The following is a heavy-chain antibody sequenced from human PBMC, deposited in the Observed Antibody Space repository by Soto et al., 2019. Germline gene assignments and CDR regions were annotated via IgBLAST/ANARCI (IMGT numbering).Heavy chain of an antibody. V-gene: IGHV3-23*01. CDR3: AKAKRQWVGREGRGYCMVV. CDR1: GFTFSSYA. D-gene: IGHD6-19*01. Sequence: GGSLRLSCAASGFTFSSYAMSWVRQAPGKGLEWVSAISGRGGSTYYADSVKGRFTISRDNSKNTLYLQMNSLRAEDTAVYYCAKAKRQWVGREGRGYCMVVWGLGTTVTVSS. CDR2: ISGRGGST. J-gene: IGHJ6*02.